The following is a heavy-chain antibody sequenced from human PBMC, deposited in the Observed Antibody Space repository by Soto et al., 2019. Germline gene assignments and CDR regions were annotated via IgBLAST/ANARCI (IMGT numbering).Heavy chain of an antibody. D-gene: IGHD4-17*01. CDR3: ARSMDYGDYYYYYMDV. J-gene: IGHJ6*03. V-gene: IGHV3-13*01. CDR2: IGTAGDT. CDR1: GFTFSSYD. Sequence: GGSLRLSCAASGFTFSSYDMHWVRQATGKGLEWVSAIGTAGDTYYPGSVKGRFTISRENAKNSLYLQMNSLRAGDTAVYYCARSMDYGDYYYYYMDVWGKGTTVTVSS.